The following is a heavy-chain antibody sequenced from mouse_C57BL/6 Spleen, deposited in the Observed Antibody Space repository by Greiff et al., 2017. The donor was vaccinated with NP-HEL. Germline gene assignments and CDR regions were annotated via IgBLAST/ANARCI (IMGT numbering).Heavy chain of an antibody. D-gene: IGHD2-4*01. CDR1: GYTFTSYW. J-gene: IGHJ3*01. CDR3: ARIYYDYDVY. Sequence: QVQLQQPGAELVKPGASVKLSCKASGYTFTSYWMQWVKQRPGQGLEWIGEIDPSDSYTNYNQKFKGKATLTVDTSSSTAYMQLSSLTSEDSAVYYCARIYYDYDVYWGQGTLLTVSA. V-gene: IGHV1-50*01. CDR2: IDPSDSYT.